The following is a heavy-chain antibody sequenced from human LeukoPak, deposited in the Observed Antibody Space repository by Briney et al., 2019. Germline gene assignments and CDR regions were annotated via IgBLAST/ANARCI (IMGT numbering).Heavy chain of an antibody. Sequence: PSETLSLTCSVSGASISSSSYYWGWIRQPPGKGLEWIGSIYYSGSTYYNPSLKSRVSISVDTSKNQFSLKLSSVTAADTAVYYCAKAPHPIVVVIAAYFDYWGQGTLVTVSS. D-gene: IGHD2-21*01. V-gene: IGHV4-39*01. CDR1: GASISSSSYY. J-gene: IGHJ4*02. CDR3: AKAPHPIVVVIAAYFDY. CDR2: IYYSGST.